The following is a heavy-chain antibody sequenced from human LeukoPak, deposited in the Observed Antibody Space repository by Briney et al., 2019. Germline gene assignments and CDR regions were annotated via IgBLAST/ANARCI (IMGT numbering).Heavy chain of an antibody. D-gene: IGHD3-3*01. CDR1: GFTFSSYA. J-gene: IGHJ4*02. Sequence: GGSLRLSCAASGFTFSSYAMNWVRQAPGEGLEWVSAISAGGDSTYYADSVKGRFTISRDNSKNTLYLQMNSLRAEDTAVYYCAKDTGYYDFWSGYYPPYYFDYWGQGTLVTVSS. CDR3: AKDTGYYDFWSGYYPPYYFDY. CDR2: ISAGGDST. V-gene: IGHV3-23*01.